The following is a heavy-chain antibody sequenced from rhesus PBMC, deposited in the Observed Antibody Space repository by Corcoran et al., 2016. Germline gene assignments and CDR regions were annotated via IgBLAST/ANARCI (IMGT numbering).Heavy chain of an antibody. V-gene: IGHV4S7*01. CDR2: IYSNSGKT. Sequence: QVQLQESGPGLLKPSETLSLTCAVSRGSISGGYGWGWIRQPTGKVLVWIGSIYSNSGKTYYNPSLKRRGTISTDTAKNQCSLKLSSVTAADTAVYYCARDRTWNNFDYWGQGVLVTVSS. CDR1: RGSISGGYG. J-gene: IGHJ4*01. CDR3: ARDRTWNNFDY. D-gene: IGHD1-38*01.